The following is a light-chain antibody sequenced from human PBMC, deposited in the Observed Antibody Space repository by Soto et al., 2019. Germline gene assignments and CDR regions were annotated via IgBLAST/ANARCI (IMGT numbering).Light chain of an antibody. J-gene: IGLJ3*02. CDR1: SSDVGGYNY. V-gene: IGLV2-11*01. CDR2: DVS. Sequence: QSALTQPRSVSGSPGQSVTISCTGTSSDVGGYNYVSWYQQHPGKAPKLMIYDVSKRPSGVPDRFSGSKSGNTASLTISGLQPEDEADYYCSSFTNTNSLEDWVFGGGTKVTVL. CDR3: SSFTNTNSLEDWV.